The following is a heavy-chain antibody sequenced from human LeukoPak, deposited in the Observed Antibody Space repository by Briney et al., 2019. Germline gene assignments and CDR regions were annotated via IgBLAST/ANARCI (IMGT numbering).Heavy chain of an antibody. CDR1: GFIFSCCG. D-gene: IGHD6-19*01. Sequence: GGSLRLSCAASGFIFSCCGLHWARQAPGKGLEWVAVIWADGSNKYYADSVKGRFTISRDNSKNTLYLQMNSLRAEDTAVYYCAREATLLRKQWLAYWGQGSLVTVSS. J-gene: IGHJ4*02. CDR2: IWADGSNK. CDR3: AREATLLRKQWLAY. V-gene: IGHV3-33*01.